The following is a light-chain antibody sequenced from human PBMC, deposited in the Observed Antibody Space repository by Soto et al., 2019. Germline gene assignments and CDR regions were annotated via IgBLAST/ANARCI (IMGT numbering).Light chain of an antibody. Sequence: DIQMTQSPSSLSASVGDRVTITCRASQSISSYLNWYQQKPGKAPKLLIYAASSLQSGVPSRFSGSGSGTDFTLTISSLQTEDFATYYCQQGYSTPAGGTFGQGTKVEIK. CDR3: QQGYSTPAGGT. J-gene: IGKJ1*01. CDR1: QSISSY. CDR2: AAS. V-gene: IGKV1-39*01.